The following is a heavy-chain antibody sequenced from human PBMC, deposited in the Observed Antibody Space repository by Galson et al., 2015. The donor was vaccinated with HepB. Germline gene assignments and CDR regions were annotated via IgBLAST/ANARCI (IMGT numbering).Heavy chain of an antibody. CDR3: ARNGVGPPDQPLHNRQSYYGMDV. D-gene: IGHD2-2*01. J-gene: IGHJ6*02. V-gene: IGHV1-46*01. Sequence: SVKVSCKASGYTFTSYYMHWVRQAPGQGLEWMGIINPSGGSTSYAQKFQGRVTMTRDTSTSTVYMELSSLRSEDTAVYYCARNGVGPPDQPLHNRQSYYGMDVWGQGTTVTVSS. CDR1: GYTFTSYY. CDR2: INPSGGST.